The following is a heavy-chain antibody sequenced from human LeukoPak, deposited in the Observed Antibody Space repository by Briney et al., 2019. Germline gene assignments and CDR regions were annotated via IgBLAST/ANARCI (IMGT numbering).Heavy chain of an antibody. J-gene: IGHJ6*02. CDR3: AFNYYDSSGYYYYYGMDV. V-gene: IGHV3-23*01. CDR2: ICGSVSGSGDCT. CDR1: GFSFGSYA. D-gene: IGHD3-22*01. Sequence: PGGSLRLSCAASGFSFGSYAMSWVRQAAGKGLEWVSEICGSVSGSGDCTHYADSVKGRFTISRDNAKNSLYLQMNSLRAEDTAVYYCAFNYYDSSGYYYYYGMDVWGQGTTVTVSS.